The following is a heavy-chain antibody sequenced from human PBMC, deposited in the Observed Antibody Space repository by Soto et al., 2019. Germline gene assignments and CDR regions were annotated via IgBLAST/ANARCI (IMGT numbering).Heavy chain of an antibody. V-gene: IGHV3-53*04. J-gene: IGHJ3*02. CDR1: GFTVSSNY. CDR2: IYSGGST. D-gene: IGHD4-17*01. CDR3: AAGLLYGDYVLAGAFDI. Sequence: GGSLRLSCAASGFTVSSNYMSWVRQAPGKGLEWVSVIYSGGSTYYADSVKGRFTISRHNSKNTLYLQMNSLRAEDTAVYYCAAGLLYGDYVLAGAFDIWGQGTMVTVSS.